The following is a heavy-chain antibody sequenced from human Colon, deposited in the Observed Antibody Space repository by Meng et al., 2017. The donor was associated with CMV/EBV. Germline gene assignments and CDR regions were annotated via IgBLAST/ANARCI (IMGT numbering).Heavy chain of an antibody. V-gene: IGHV3-66*02. J-gene: IGHJ1*01. D-gene: IGHD2/OR15-2a*01. CDR2: ISDAGNT. CDR3: AGGAFD. CDR1: GFTVSNNY. Sequence: GGSLRLSCAASGFTVSNNYMNWVRQAPGKGLEWVSVISDAGNTYYADSVRGRFTSSRDNSKNTLSLQMHSLRVEDTAVYYCAGGAFDWGQGTLVTVSS.